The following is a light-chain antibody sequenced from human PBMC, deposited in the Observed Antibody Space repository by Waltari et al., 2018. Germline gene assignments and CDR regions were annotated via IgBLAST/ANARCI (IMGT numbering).Light chain of an antibody. Sequence: EIVLTQSPGTLSLSPGERATLSCRANQSVSSYLAWYQQRPGQAPRLLIYAASSRATGIPDKFSGSGSGTDFTLTISRVEPEDFAMYYCQQYGSSPRTFGQGTKLEI. CDR3: QQYGSSPRT. CDR2: AAS. J-gene: IGKJ2*01. CDR1: QSVSSY. V-gene: IGKV3-20*01.